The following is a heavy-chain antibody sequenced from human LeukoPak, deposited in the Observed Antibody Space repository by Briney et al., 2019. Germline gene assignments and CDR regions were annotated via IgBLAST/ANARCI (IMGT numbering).Heavy chain of an antibody. CDR3: ARAGYYDSSGYYHPFDY. CDR2: VNPNSSGT. D-gene: IGHD3-22*01. Sequence: PVASVTVSCKASGYTFTGYYIHWVRQAPGQGLEWMGWVNPNSSGTNYAQNFQGRVTMTRDTSISTAYMELSRLGSDDTAVYYCARAGYYDSSGYYHPFDYWGQGVLVTVSS. J-gene: IGHJ4*02. V-gene: IGHV1-2*02. CDR1: GYTFTGYY.